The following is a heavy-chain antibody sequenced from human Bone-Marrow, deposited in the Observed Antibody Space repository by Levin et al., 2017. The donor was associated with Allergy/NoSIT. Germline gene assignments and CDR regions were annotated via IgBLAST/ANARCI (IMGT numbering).Heavy chain of an antibody. CDR3: ARGGRWSFSYYFDY. V-gene: IGHV4-34*01. J-gene: IGHJ4*02. CDR1: GGSFTGYF. Sequence: GSLRLSCAVDGGSFTGYFWTWIRQLPGKGLEWIGEINHSGSTKYNPSLTSRVTISVDTSKKEFSLNLSSVTAADTAVFYCARGGRWSFSYYFDYWGQGTRVTVSS. D-gene: IGHD3-10*01. CDR2: INHSGST.